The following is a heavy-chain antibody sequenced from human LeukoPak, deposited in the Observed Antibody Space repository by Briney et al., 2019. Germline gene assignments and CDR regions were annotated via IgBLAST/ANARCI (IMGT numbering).Heavy chain of an antibody. D-gene: IGHD3-10*01. Sequence: SXXLSLTCXVSGXSIRXSXXYWGWIRQPPXKGLEWIGSIYDSGSTYYNPSLKSRVTISVDTSKNQFSLKLNSVTAADTAVYYCARHYGPWGQGTLVTVSS. V-gene: IGHV4-39*01. CDR3: ARHYGP. CDR1: GXSIRXSXXY. J-gene: IGHJ5*02. CDR2: IYDSGST.